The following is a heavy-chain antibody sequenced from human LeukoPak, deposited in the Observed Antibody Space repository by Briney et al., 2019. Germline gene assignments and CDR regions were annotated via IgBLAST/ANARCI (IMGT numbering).Heavy chain of an antibody. V-gene: IGHV4-30-2*01. CDR3: ARGRYCSSTSCYNDGYFDY. Sequence: LRLSCAASGFTLSYFPMSWIRQPPGKGLEWIRYIYHSGSTYYNPSLKSRVTISVDRSKNQFSLKLSSVTAADTAVYYCARGRYCSSTSCYNDGYFDYWGQGTLVTVSS. CDR2: IYHSGST. D-gene: IGHD2-2*02. J-gene: IGHJ4*02. CDR1: GFTLSYFP.